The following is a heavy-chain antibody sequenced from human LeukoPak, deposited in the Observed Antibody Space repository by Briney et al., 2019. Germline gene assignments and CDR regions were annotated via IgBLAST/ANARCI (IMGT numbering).Heavy chain of an antibody. CDR1: GVSLSRYY. J-gene: IGHJ4*02. D-gene: IGHD6-19*01. CDR3: ASTGEMYSSGWYFDF. Sequence: PSETLSLTCTVSGVSLSRYYWSWIRQPPGKGLEWIGYVIYTGSTNYNPSLKSRVTISVDTSKNQFSLNLSSVTAADTAVYYCASTGEMYSSGWYFDFWCQGALVTVSS. V-gene: IGHV4-59*01. CDR2: VIYTGST.